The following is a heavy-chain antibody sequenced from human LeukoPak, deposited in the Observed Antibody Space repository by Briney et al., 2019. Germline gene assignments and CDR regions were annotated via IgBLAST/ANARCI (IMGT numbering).Heavy chain of an antibody. CDR1: GFTFSSYE. CDR2: INHSGST. CDR3: ARLGRTNYGGHNWFDP. V-gene: IGHV4-34*01. J-gene: IGHJ5*02. D-gene: IGHD4-23*01. Sequence: GSLRLSCAASGFTFSSYEMNWVRQAPGKGLEWIGEINHSGSTNYNPSLKSRVTISVDTSKNQFSLKLSSVTAADTAVYYCARLGRTNYGGHNWFDPWGQGTLVTVSS.